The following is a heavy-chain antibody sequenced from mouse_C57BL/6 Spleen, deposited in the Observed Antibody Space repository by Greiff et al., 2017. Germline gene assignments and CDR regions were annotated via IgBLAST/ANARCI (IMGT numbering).Heavy chain of an antibody. V-gene: IGHV1-53*01. CDR3: ARRGEKITTVVATKWYFDV. Sequence: QVQLQQPGTELVKPGASVKLSCKASGYTFTSYWMHWVKQRPGQGLEWIGNINPSNGGTNYNEKFKSKATLTVDKSSSTAYMQLSSLTSEDSAVYDCARRGEKITTVVATKWYFDVWGTGTTVTVSS. J-gene: IGHJ1*03. D-gene: IGHD1-1*01. CDR2: INPSNGGT. CDR1: GYTFTSYW.